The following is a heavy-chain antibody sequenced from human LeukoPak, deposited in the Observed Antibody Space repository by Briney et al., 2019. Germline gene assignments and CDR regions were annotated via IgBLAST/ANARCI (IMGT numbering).Heavy chain of an antibody. CDR2: ISGSGGST. J-gene: IGHJ6*02. Sequence: GGSLRLSCAASGFTFSSYAMSRVREAPGKGLEWGSAISGSGGSTYYAASVKGRFTISRDNSKNALYLQMNSLRAEDTAVYYCAKYPRLLGYYYYGMDVWGQGTTVTVSS. V-gene: IGHV3-23*01. D-gene: IGHD3-16*01. CDR1: GFTFSSYA. CDR3: AKYPRLLGYYYYGMDV.